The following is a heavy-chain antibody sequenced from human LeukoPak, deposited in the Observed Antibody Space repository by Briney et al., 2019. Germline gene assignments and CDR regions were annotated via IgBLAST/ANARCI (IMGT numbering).Heavy chain of an antibody. CDR2: INPSGGST. D-gene: IGHD3-10*01. CDR3: ARKDSVSRGLYYYYYGMDV. CDR1: GYTFTSYY. Sequence: ASVKVSCKASGYTFTSYYMHWVRQAPGQGLEWMGIINPSGGSTSYAQKFQGRVTMTRDPSTSTVYMELSSLRSEDTAVYYCARKDSVSRGLYYYYYGMDVWGQGTTVTVSS. J-gene: IGHJ6*02. V-gene: IGHV1-46*01.